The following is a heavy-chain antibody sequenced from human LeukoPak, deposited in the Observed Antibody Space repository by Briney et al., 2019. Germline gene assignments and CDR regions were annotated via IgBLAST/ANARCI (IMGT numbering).Heavy chain of an antibody. J-gene: IGHJ4*02. V-gene: IGHV4-30-4*01. D-gene: IGHD5-12*01. CDR1: GGSISSGDYY. CDR2: IYYSGST. Sequence: SETRSLTCTVSGGSISSGDYYWSWIRQPPGKGLEWIGYIYYSGSTYYNPSLKSRVTISVDTSKNQFSLKLSSVTAADTAVYYCARGHSRDGYNRWGQGTLVTVSS. CDR3: ARGHSRDGYNR.